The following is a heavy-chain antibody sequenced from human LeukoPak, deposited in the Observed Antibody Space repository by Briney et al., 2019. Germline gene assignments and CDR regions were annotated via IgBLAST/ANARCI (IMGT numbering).Heavy chain of an antibody. CDR3: AKGKQQLDSSFDY. CDR1: GFTFNNYA. V-gene: IGHV3-23*01. J-gene: IGHJ4*02. D-gene: IGHD6-13*01. CDR2: ISVSGGIT. Sequence: GGSLRLSCVASGFTFNNYAMTWVRQAPGKGLEWVSSISVSGGITYYADSVKGRFTISRDNSKNTMYLQMNSLRAEDTAVYYCAKGKQQLDSSFDYWGQGTLVTVSS.